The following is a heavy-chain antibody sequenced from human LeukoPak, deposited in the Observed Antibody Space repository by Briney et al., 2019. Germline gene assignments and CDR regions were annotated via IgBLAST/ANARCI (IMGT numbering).Heavy chain of an antibody. D-gene: IGHD1-7*01. CDR2: ISSSSSYI. V-gene: IGHV3-21*01. J-gene: IGHJ5*02. Sequence: AGGSLRLSCAASGFTFSSYSISWVRQAPGKGLEWVSSISSSSSYIYYADSVKGRLTISRDNAKNSLYLQMNSLRAEDTAVYYCARGQGPRITGTTGPDPWGQGTLVTVSS. CDR1: GFTFSSYS. CDR3: ARGQGPRITGTTGPDP.